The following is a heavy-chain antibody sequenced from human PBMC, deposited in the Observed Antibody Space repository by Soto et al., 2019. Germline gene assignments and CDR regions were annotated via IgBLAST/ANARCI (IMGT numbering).Heavy chain of an antibody. CDR2: VIPILGIA. V-gene: IGHV1-69*08. J-gene: IGHJ4*02. Sequence: QVQLVQSGAEVKKPGSSVKVSCKASGGTFSSYTISWVRQAPGQGLEWMGRVIPILGIANYAQKFQGRVTIPADKSTSTAYMELSSLRSEDTAVYYCARDRGDGRENYWGQGTLVTVSS. CDR1: GGTFSSYT. D-gene: IGHD2-21*02. CDR3: ARDRGDGRENY.